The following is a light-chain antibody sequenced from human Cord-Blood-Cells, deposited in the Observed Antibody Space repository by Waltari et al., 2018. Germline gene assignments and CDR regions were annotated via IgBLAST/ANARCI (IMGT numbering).Light chain of an antibody. CDR3: CSYAGSSTWV. V-gene: IGLV2-23*01. CDR2: EGS. J-gene: IGLJ3*02. Sequence: QSALTQPASVSGSPGQSITISCTGTSSDVGSYHLVFWYQQHPGKAPKLMIYEGSKRPSGVSNRFSGSKSGNTASLTISGLQAEDEADYYCCSYAGSSTWVFGGGTKLTVL. CDR1: SSDVGSYHL.